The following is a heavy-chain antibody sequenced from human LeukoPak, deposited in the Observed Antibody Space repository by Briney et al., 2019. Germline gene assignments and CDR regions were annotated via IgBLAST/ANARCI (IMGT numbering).Heavy chain of an antibody. Sequence: GGSLRLSCAASGFTVSRNYMSWVRQAPGKGLEWVSVIYSGGSTYYADSVKGRFTISRDNSKNTLYLQMNSLRAEDTAVYYCARGLVEMATLDYWGQGTLVTVSS. CDR2: IYSGGST. J-gene: IGHJ4*02. D-gene: IGHD5-24*01. CDR1: GFTVSRNY. CDR3: ARGLVEMATLDY. V-gene: IGHV3-66*02.